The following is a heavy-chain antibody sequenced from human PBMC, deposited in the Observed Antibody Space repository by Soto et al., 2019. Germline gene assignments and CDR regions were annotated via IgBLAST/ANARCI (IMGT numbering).Heavy chain of an antibody. J-gene: IGHJ4*02. V-gene: IGHV5-51*01. CDR1: GYSFTTYW. CDR2: IYPGDSEI. D-gene: IGHD1-1*01. Sequence: GESLKISCKASGYSFTTYWIAWVRQTPGRGLEWMGIIYPGDSEIKYSPSFDGQVTFSVDKSTSTAYLQWIGLKTSDTGMYSCARSRPGNSLDPFGFWGQGPLVTV. CDR3: ARSRPGNSLDPFGF.